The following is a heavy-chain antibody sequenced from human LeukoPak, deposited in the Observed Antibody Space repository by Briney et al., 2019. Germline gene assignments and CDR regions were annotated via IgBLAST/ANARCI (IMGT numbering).Heavy chain of an antibody. J-gene: IGHJ4*02. V-gene: IGHV1-69*04. Sequence: ASVTVSCKASGGTFSSYTISWVRQAPGQGLEWMGRIIPILGIANYAQKVKGRVTITADKSTSTAYMELSSLRSEDTAVYSCARDPPDDYYDSSGYPDYWGQGTLATVS. CDR3: ARDPPDDYYDSSGYPDY. D-gene: IGHD3-22*01. CDR1: GGTFSSYT. CDR2: IIPILGIA.